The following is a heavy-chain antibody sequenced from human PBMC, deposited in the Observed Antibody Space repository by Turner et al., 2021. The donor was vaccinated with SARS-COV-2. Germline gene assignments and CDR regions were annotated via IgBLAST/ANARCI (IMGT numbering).Heavy chain of an antibody. CDR1: GFTFSTYW. J-gene: IGHJ4*02. D-gene: IGHD5-18*01. CDR2: MNSDGSTT. V-gene: IGHV3-74*01. CDR3: ARGLSGYSYGYDY. Sequence: EVQLVESGGGLVQPGGSLRLSCAASGFTFSTYWMHWVRQAPGEGLVWVSRMNSDGSTTNYADSVKGRFTISRDNAKNTVYLQMNSLRAEDTAVYYCARGLSGYSYGYDYWGQGTLVTVSS.